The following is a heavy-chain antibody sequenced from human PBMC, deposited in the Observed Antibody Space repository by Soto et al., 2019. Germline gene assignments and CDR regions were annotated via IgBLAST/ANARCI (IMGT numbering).Heavy chain of an antibody. D-gene: IGHD1-1*01. CDR3: ARDKNGLERRYDYYYSYGMEL. J-gene: IGHJ6*02. V-gene: IGHV1-69*13. CDR1: GGTFSSYA. Sequence: SVKVSCKASGGTFSSYAISWVRQAPGQGLEWMGGIIPIFGTANYAQKFQGRVTITADESTSTAYMELSSLRSEDTAVYYCARDKNGLERRYDYYYSYGMELWGQGTPVTVSS. CDR2: IIPIFGTA.